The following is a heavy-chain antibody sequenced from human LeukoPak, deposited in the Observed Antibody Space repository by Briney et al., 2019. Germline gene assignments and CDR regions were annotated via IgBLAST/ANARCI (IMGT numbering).Heavy chain of an antibody. V-gene: IGHV1-69*01. CDR1: GGTFSSYA. D-gene: IGHD3-3*01. Sequence: SVKVSCKASGGTFSSYAISWVRQAPGQGLEWMGGIIPIFGTANYAQKFQGRVTITADESTSTAYMELSSLRSEDTAVYYCATVHLSEEYYDFWSGYSYWGQGTLVTVSP. J-gene: IGHJ4*02. CDR2: IIPIFGTA. CDR3: ATVHLSEEYYDFWSGYSY.